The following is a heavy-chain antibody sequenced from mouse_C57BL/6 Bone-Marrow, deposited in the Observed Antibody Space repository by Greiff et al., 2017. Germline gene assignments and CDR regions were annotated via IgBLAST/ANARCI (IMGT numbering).Heavy chain of an antibody. CDR3: ARSGDSSGYEGYFDY. J-gene: IGHJ2*01. D-gene: IGHD3-2*02. CDR1: GYTFPGYW. Sequence: QVQLQQSGAELMKPGASVKLSCKATGYTFPGYWIEWVKQRPGHGLEWIGEILPGSGSPNYNEKFKGKATFTADTSSNTASMQLSSLTTEDAAILYCARSGDSSGYEGYFDYWGQGTTLTVSS. CDR2: ILPGSGSP. V-gene: IGHV1-9*01.